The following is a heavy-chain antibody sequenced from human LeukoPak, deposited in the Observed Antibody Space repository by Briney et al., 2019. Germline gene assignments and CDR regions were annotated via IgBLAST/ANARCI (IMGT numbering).Heavy chain of an antibody. CDR1: GFTFRTDA. D-gene: IGHD1-26*01. V-gene: IGHV3-23*01. Sequence: PGGSLRLSSAPSGFTFRTDAMTCVPDGPEERVWWVSYITDNGGRTYYADSVTGRFIISRDNSTNTLYLQMNSLRADDTAVYHCARDSGSYLQPTDYWGQGTLVSVSS. CDR3: ARDSGSYLQPTDY. J-gene: IGHJ4*02. CDR2: ITDNGGRT.